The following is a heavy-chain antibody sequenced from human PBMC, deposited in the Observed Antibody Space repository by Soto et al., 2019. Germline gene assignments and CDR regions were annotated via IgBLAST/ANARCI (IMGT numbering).Heavy chain of an antibody. J-gene: IGHJ4*02. CDR2: ISGSGGGT. Sequence: GGSLRLSFAASGFTFSTFAMSWVRQAPGKGLEWVSAISGSGGGTYYADSVKGRFTISRDNSKNTLYLQMNSLRAEDTAVYYCAKDSTYYDFWSAYSYWGQGTLVTVSS. D-gene: IGHD3-3*01. CDR3: AKDSTYYDFWSAYSY. V-gene: IGHV3-23*01. CDR1: GFTFSTFA.